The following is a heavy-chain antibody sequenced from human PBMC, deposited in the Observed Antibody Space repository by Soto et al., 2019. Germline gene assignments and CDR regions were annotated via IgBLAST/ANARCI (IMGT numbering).Heavy chain of an antibody. J-gene: IGHJ4*02. D-gene: IGHD3-3*01. V-gene: IGHV1-18*01. CDR1: GYTFTSYG. Sequence: ASVKVSCMASGYTFTSYGISWVRQAPGQGLEWMGWISAYNGNTNYAQKLQGRVTMTTDTSTSTAYMELRSLRSDDTAVYYCARDRGITIFGVFDYWGQGTLVTVSS. CDR2: ISAYNGNT. CDR3: ARDRGITIFGVFDY.